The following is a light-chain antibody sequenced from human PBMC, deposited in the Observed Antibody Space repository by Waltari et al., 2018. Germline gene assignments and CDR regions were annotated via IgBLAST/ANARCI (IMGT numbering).Light chain of an antibody. CDR3: CSYAGSYTFV. Sequence: QSALTQPRSVSGSPGQSVTISCTGTSSDVGGSNYVSWYQQHPGKAPKFMIYDVNKRPSGVPERFAGSKSGNTASLTISGLQAEDEADYYCCSYAGSYTFVFGGGTKLTVL. CDR2: DVN. CDR1: SSDVGGSNY. J-gene: IGLJ2*01. V-gene: IGLV2-11*01.